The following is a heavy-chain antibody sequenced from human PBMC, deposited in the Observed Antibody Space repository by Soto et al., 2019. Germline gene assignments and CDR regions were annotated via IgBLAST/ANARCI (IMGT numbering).Heavy chain of an antibody. CDR2: IHYSGST. D-gene: IGHD6-19*01. V-gene: IGHV4-39*01. CDR3: ARGWYSSGMGDWFDP. CDR1: GGSISSSSYY. J-gene: IGHJ5*02. Sequence: QMQLQESGPGLVKPSETLSLTCTVSGGSISSSSYYCGWIRQPPGKGLEWIGSIHYSGSTYYNPFMKSGVTISVETSKNQFSLKLSSVTASDSAVYHCARGWYSSGMGDWFDPWGQGTLVTVSS.